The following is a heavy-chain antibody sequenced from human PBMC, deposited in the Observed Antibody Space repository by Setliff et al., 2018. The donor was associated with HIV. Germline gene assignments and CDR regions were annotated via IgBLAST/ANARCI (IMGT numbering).Heavy chain of an antibody. J-gene: IGHJ4*02. CDR1: GGSFSGYY. D-gene: IGHD3-10*01. CDR3: ASSVGFRGF. V-gene: IGHV4-34*01. Sequence: SETLSLTCAVYGGSFSGYYWNWIRQPPGNGLEWIGEINHSGSTKYNPSLKSRVTISVDMSKNQFSLKLTSVTAADTAVYYCASSVGFRGFWGQGTPVTVSS. CDR2: INHSGST.